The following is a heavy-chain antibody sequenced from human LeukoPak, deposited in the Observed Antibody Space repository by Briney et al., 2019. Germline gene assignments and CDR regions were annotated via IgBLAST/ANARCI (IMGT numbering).Heavy chain of an antibody. CDR1: GFTVSSNS. D-gene: IGHD6-19*01. J-gene: IGHJ4*02. CDR3: ARVSDISVAAYFDY. Sequence: GGSLRLSCTVSGFTVSSNSMSWVRQAPGKGLEWVSFIYTTGSTHNSDSVKGRFTISRDNAKNSLYLQMNSLRAEDTALYYCARVSDISVAAYFDYWGQGTLVTVSS. CDR2: IYTTGST. V-gene: IGHV3-53*01.